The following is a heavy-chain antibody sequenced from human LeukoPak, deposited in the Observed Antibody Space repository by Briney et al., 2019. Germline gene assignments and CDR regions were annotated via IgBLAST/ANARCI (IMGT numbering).Heavy chain of an antibody. CDR1: GGSISSTNYY. CDR2: IYYSGST. J-gene: IGHJ4*02. V-gene: IGHV4-39*01. Sequence: PSETLSLTCTVSGGSISSTNYYWAWIHQPPGKGLEWIGSIYYSGSTYYNPSLKSRVTISVDTSKKQFSLKLSSVTAADTAVYYCARRYCSGGSCETFDYWGQGTLVTVSS. D-gene: IGHD2-15*01. CDR3: ARRYCSGGSCETFDY.